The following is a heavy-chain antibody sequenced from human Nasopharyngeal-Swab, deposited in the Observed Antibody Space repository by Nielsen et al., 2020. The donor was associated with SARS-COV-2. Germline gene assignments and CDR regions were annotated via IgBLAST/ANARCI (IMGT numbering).Heavy chain of an antibody. CDR3: ARPLSRDSTWTTEANWFDP. J-gene: IGHJ5*02. CDR1: GFTFSAYE. D-gene: IGHD6-13*01. CDR2: ISAVDGKT. V-gene: IGHV3-23*01. Sequence: GGSLRLSCAASGFTFSAYEMSWVRQAPGKGLEWVALISAVDGKTFYADSVKGRFTISRDNSENTVYLQMNSLRAEDTALYHCARPLSRDSTWTTEANWFDPWGQGTLVTVSS.